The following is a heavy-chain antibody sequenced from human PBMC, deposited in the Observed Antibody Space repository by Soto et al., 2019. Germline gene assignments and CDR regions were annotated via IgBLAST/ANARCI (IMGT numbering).Heavy chain of an antibody. CDR2: VYQSGST. Sequence: SETLSLTCTVSGGSISSYYWSWIRQPPGKGLEWIGSVYQSGSTYYNPALKSRVSTSVDTSKNQFSLKLSSVTAADTAVYYCARAAYGSSTLFDYWGRGALVTVSS. D-gene: IGHD6-13*01. CDR3: ARAAYGSSTLFDY. CDR1: GGSISSYY. V-gene: IGHV4-59*08. J-gene: IGHJ4*02.